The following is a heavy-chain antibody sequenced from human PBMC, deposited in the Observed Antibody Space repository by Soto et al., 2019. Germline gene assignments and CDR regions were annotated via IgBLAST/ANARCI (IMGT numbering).Heavy chain of an antibody. V-gene: IGHV4-34*01. CDR3: ARGQRVGYYYYGMDV. Sequence: SETLSLTCAVYGGSFSGYYWSWIRQPPGKGLGWIGEINHSGSTNYNPSLKSRVTISVDTSKNQFSLKLSSVTAADTAVYYCARGQRVGYYYYGMDVWGQGTTVTVSS. J-gene: IGHJ6*02. CDR1: GGSFSGYY. CDR2: INHSGST.